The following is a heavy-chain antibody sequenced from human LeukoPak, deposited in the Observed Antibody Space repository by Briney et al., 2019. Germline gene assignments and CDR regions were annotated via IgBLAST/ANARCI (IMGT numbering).Heavy chain of an antibody. D-gene: IGHD6-13*01. Sequence: SETLSLTCTVSGGSISTYYWSWIRQPPGKGLEWISYIYNSGSTNYNPSLQSRVTISVDTSKNQFSLRLTSVTAADTAVYYCAKAVAVAGRFGFDPWGQGTLVTVSS. J-gene: IGHJ5*02. CDR2: IYNSGST. V-gene: IGHV4-59*01. CDR3: AKAVAVAGRFGFDP. CDR1: GGSISTYY.